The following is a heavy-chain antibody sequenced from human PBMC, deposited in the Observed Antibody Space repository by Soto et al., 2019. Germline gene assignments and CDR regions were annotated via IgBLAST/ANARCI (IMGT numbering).Heavy chain of an antibody. J-gene: IGHJ4*01. V-gene: IGHV3-33*01. CDR2: IWYDGSNT. Sequence: GGSLRLSCVASGFFPRDFGMHWVRQAPGKGLKWVSVIWYDGSNTYQGESVKGRLTMSRDISTNTLYLQMDSLRPEDTAVYYWAIAKAGKWHPFXYWGHGTLVTVSS. D-gene: IGHD1-1*01. CDR3: AIAKAGKWHPFXY. CDR1: GFFPRDFG.